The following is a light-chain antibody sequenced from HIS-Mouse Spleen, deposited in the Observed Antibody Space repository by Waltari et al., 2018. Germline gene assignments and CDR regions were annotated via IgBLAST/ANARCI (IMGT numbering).Light chain of an antibody. J-gene: IGLJ2*01. CDR1: SSNIGNNA. Sequence: QSVLTQPPSVSEAPRQRVTISCSGSSSNIGNNAVNWYQQLPGKAPQLLNHYDDRLPSGVADRFSGSKSGTSASLAISGLQSEDEADYYCAAWDDRLNGPVFGGGTKLTVL. CDR2: YDD. V-gene: IGLV1-36*01. CDR3: AAWDDRLNGPV.